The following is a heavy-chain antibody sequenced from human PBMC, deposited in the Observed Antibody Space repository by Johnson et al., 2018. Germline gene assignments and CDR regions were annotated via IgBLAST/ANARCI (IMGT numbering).Heavy chain of an antibody. J-gene: IGHJ3*02. CDR3: AKTLSSGWYFSAFDI. V-gene: IGHV3-NL1*01. Sequence: QVQLVEAGGGVVEPGRSLRLSCAASGFTFSSYGMHWVRQAPGKGLEWVSAISGSGGSTSYADSVQGRFTIFRDNSKNTIYLQMNSLRAEDTAVYYCAKTLSSGWYFSAFDIWGQGTMVTVSS. D-gene: IGHD6-19*01. CDR2: ISGSGGST. CDR1: GFTFSSYG.